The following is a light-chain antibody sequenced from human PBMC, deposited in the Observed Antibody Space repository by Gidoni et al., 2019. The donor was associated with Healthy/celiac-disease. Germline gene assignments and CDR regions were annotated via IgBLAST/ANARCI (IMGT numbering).Light chain of an antibody. CDR3: QQINNYPLT. CDR2: DAC. CDR1: QGISSA. V-gene: IGKV1D-13*01. Sequence: AIQLTQSPSSLSASVGDRVTITCRASQGISSALDWYQQEPGKAPRLLNYDACGLESGVPSRCSGSGSGTDFTLSSRRLQPEDVATYYRQQINNYPLTFGGGTKVEIK. J-gene: IGKJ4*01.